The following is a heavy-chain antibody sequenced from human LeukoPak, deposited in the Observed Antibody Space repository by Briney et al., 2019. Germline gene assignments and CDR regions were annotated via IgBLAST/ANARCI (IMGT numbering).Heavy chain of an antibody. Sequence: PSETLSLTCTVSGGSISSYYWSWIRQPPGKGLEWIGYIYYSGSTNYNPSLKSRVTISVDTSKNQFSLKLSSVTAADTAVYYCATGSGRAGWFDPWGQGTLVTVSS. D-gene: IGHD5-12*01. V-gene: IGHV4-59*01. CDR1: GGSISSYY. CDR3: ATGSGRAGWFDP. CDR2: IYYSGST. J-gene: IGHJ5*02.